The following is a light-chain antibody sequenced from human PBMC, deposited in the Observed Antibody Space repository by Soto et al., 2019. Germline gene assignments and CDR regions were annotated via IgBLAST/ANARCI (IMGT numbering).Light chain of an antibody. J-gene: IGKJ1*01. Sequence: DIQMTQSPSTLSTSVGDRVTITCRASQSISSWLAWYQHKPGKAPKLLIYNTSSLESGVPSRFSGSGSGTEFTLTISSLQPDDFATYYCQKYNSDPWTFGQGTKVEIK. CDR1: QSISSW. V-gene: IGKV1-5*03. CDR3: QKYNSDPWT. CDR2: NTS.